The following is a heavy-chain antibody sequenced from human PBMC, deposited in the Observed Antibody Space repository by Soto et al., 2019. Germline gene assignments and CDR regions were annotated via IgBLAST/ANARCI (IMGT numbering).Heavy chain of an antibody. J-gene: IGHJ4*02. CDR2: IYYSGST. Sequence: PSETLSLTCTVSGGSISSSSYDWGWIRQPPGKGLEWIGSIYYSGSTYYNPSLKSRVTISVDTSKNQFSLKLSSVTAADTAVYYCARLHYTPGVLYGDYFDYWGQGTLVTVSS. V-gene: IGHV4-39*01. CDR3: ARLHYTPGVLYGDYFDY. CDR1: GGSISSSSYD. D-gene: IGHD4-17*01.